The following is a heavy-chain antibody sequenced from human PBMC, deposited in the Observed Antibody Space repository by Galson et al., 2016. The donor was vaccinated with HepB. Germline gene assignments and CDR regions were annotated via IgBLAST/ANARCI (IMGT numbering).Heavy chain of an antibody. CDR1: GSTFSRYL. V-gene: IGHV3-7*03. J-gene: IGHJ4*02. CDR2: IRQDGSEK. Sequence: SLRLSCAASGSTFSRYLMSRVRQAPGKGLEWVATIRQDGSEKYYVESAKGRFTLSRDNAKNSLYLQMNSLSSGDTAVYYCARGWGVGDDLSYFDYWGQGTLVTVSS. D-gene: IGHD5-12*01. CDR3: ARGWGVGDDLSYFDY.